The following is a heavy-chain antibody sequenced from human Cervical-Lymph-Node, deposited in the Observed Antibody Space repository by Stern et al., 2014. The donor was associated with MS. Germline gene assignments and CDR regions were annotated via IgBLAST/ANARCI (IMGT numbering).Heavy chain of an antibody. CDR3: ARDEGADY. V-gene: IGHV1-46*04. Sequence: VQLLQSGAEMKKPGASVKVSCMASGYSFTSYFIIWVRQAPGQGLEWMGIINPSAGNTNYAQKLQGRVVMTSDTSTGTVYLELSSLRSEDTAVYYCARDEGADYWGQGTLVTVSS. CDR2: INPSAGNT. CDR1: GYSFTSYF. J-gene: IGHJ4*02.